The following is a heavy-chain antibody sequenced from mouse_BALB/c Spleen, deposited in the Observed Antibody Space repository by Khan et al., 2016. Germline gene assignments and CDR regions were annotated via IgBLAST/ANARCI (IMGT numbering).Heavy chain of an antibody. CDR2: ISYAGSN. D-gene: IGHD1-1*01. CDR3: ARDGSGFDY. Sequence: EVQLQESGPGLVKPSQSLSLTCSVTGYSITSGYYWNWIRQFPGNKLEWMGYISYAGSNNYNPSPKNRISITRDTSKNQFFLKLNSVTTEDTATYYCARDGSGFDYWGQGTTLTVSS. J-gene: IGHJ2*01. V-gene: IGHV3-6*02. CDR1: GYSITSGYY.